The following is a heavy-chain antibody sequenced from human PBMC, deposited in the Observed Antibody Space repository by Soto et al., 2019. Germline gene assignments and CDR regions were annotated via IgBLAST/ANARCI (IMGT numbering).Heavy chain of an antibody. CDR1: GASISVHSYY. J-gene: IGHJ5*02. Sequence: SETLSLTCTVSGASISVHSYYWTWIRQPPGKGLEWIGSSYYSGTTYFNPSLKSRATISVDTSKNQFSLRLTSVTAADTAIYYCARGYNCHDKYLDLWGPVPLATVSS. V-gene: IGHV4-39*01. CDR3: ARGYNCHDKYLDL. CDR2: SYYSGTT. D-gene: IGHD5-12*01.